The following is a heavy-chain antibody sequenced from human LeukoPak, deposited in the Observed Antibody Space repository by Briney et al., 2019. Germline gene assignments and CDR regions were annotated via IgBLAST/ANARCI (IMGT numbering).Heavy chain of an antibody. J-gene: IGHJ4*02. CDR1: GGSFSGYY. Sequence: SETLSLTCAVSGGSFSGYYWSWTRQPPGKGLEWIGEINHSGSTNYNPSLKSRVTISVDTSKNQFSLKLSSVTAADTAVYYCARLGLWFGELGYGYWGQGTLVTVSS. V-gene: IGHV4-34*01. D-gene: IGHD3-10*01. CDR3: ARLGLWFGELGYGY. CDR2: INHSGST.